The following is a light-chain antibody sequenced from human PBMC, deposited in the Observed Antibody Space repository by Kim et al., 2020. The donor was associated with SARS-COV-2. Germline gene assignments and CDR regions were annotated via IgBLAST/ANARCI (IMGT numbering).Light chain of an antibody. J-gene: IGLJ1*01. CDR2: DVS. CDR1: SSDVGGYNY. CDR3: SSYTSSSTYV. V-gene: IGLV2-14*04. Sequence: GHSITNSCPGTSSDVGGYNYVSWYKQHPGKAPKLMIYDVSKRPSGVSNRFSGSKSGNTASLTISGLQAEDEADYYCSSYTSSSTYVFGTGTKVTVL.